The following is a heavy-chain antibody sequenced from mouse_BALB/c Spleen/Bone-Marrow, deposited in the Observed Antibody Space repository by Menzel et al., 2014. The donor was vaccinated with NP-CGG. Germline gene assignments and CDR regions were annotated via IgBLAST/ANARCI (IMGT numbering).Heavy chain of an antibody. Sequence: VQLQQSGAELVRPGSSVKISCKASGYAFSSYWMNWVKQRPRQGLEWIGQIYPGDGDTNYNGNFKGKATLTADKSSSTAYMQLSSLTSEDSAVYFCARSYRDPHFAMDYWGPGTSVTVSS. CDR2: IYPGDGDT. CDR3: ARSYRDPHFAMDY. D-gene: IGHD2-14*01. CDR1: GYAFSSYW. J-gene: IGHJ4*01. V-gene: IGHV1-80*01.